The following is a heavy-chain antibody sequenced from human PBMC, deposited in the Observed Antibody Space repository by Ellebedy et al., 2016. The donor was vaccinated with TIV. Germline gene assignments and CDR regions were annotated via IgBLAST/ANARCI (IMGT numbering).Heavy chain of an antibody. CDR1: GFTFSSYG. J-gene: IGHJ4*02. V-gene: IGHV3-30*18. D-gene: IGHD6-19*01. CDR3: AKSSGWSKGLGY. CDR2: ISYDGSNK. Sequence: GESLKISCAASGFTFSSYGMHWVRQAPGKGLEWVAVISYDGSNKYYADSVKGRFTISRDNSKNTLYLQMNSLRAEDTAVYYCAKSSGWSKGLGYWGQGTLVTVSS.